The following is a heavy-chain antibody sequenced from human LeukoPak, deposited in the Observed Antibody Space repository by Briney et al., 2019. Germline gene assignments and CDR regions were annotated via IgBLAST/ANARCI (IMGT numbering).Heavy chain of an antibody. V-gene: IGHV4-4*09. CDR2: IYTSGRT. Sequence: PSETLSLTCTVSVGSISNYYWSWIRQPPGKGLEGIGYIYTSGRTNYNPSLKSRVTISVDTSKNQFSLKLSSVTAADTAVYYCAGSPRYYYYYMDVWGKGTTVTVSS. J-gene: IGHJ6*03. CDR3: AGSPRYYYYYMDV. CDR1: VGSISNYY.